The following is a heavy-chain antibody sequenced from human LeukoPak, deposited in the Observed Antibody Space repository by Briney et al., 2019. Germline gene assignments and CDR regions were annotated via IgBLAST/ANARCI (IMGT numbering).Heavy chain of an antibody. J-gene: IGHJ5*02. CDR3: ARDYYGSGSYWFDP. CDR2: IYTSGST. Sequence: SETLSLTCAVSGYSISSGYYWGWIRQPAGKGLEWIGRIYTSGSTNYTPSLKSRVTMSVDTSKNQFSLRLSSVTAADTAVYYCARDYYGSGSYWFDPWGQGTLVTVSS. V-gene: IGHV4-4*07. CDR1: GYSISSGYY. D-gene: IGHD3-10*01.